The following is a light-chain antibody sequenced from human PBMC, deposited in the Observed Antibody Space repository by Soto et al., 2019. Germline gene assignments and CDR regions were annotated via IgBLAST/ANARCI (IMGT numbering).Light chain of an antibody. V-gene: IGLV2-14*01. Sequence: QSALTQPASVSGSPGQSITISCTGTSSDVGGYNYVSWYQQHPGKAPKLMIYDVSNRPSGVSNRFSGSKSGNTASLTISGLXAEDEADYYCSSYTSSSSYVFGTGTQLTVL. CDR1: SSDVGGYNY. J-gene: IGLJ1*01. CDR3: SSYTSSSSYV. CDR2: DVS.